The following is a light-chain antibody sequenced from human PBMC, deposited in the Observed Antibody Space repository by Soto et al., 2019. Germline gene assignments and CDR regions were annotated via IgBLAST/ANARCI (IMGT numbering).Light chain of an antibody. V-gene: IGKV3-15*01. CDR1: QNVKTS. J-gene: IGKJ4*01. CDR3: QQYDEWPLT. Sequence: EKVMTQSPATLSVSPGERATLSCRASQNVKTSLAWYQQKPGQAPRLLIYDAFTRATGIPARFSGSASGTEFTLTISSLQSEDFAVYYCQQYDEWPLTGGGGTKVEIK. CDR2: DAF.